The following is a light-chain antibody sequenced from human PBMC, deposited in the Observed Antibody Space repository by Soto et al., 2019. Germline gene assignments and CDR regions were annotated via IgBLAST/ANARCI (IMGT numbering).Light chain of an antibody. CDR1: QSVSTY. Sequence: EIVLTQSPAPLSLSPGERATLSCRASQSVSTYLAWYQQKPGQAPRLLIYDASNRATGIPARFSGSGSGTDCTLTITRLEPEDSAVYFCQQYTGPPTTLGQGTRLEIK. CDR2: DAS. CDR3: QQYTGPPTT. J-gene: IGKJ5*01. V-gene: IGKV3-11*01.